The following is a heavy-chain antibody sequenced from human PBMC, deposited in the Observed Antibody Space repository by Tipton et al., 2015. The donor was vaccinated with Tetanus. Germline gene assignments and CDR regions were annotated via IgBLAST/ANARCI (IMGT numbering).Heavy chain of an antibody. CDR3: ARVACSSTSCYSHYFDY. CDR2: VFRSGSA. Sequence: LRLSCAVSGASISSIYSWSWIRQPPGKGLEWIGYVFRSGSADYNPSLKSRVNISLDRSENQISLMLTSVTAADTAMYYCARVACSSTSCYSHYFDYWGPGSLVTVSS. D-gene: IGHD2-2*01. J-gene: IGHJ4*02. CDR1: GASISSIYS. V-gene: IGHV4-30-2*01.